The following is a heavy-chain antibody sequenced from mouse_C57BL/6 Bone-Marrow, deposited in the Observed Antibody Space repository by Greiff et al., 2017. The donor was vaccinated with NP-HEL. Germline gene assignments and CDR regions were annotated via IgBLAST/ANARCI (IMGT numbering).Heavy chain of an antibody. CDR2: ISSGSSTI. J-gene: IGHJ4*01. CDR1: GFTFSDYG. Sequence: EVQGVESGGGLVKPGGSLKLSCAASGFTFSDYGMHWVRQAPEKGLEWVAYISSGSSTIYYADTVKGRFTISRDNAKTTLFLQMTSLRSEDTAMYYCARRYRGLYYYAMDYWGQGTSVTVSS. D-gene: IGHD2-12*01. V-gene: IGHV5-17*01. CDR3: ARRYRGLYYYAMDY.